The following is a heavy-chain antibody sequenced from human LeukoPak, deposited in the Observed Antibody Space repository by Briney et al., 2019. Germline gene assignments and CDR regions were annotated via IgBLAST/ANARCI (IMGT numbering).Heavy chain of an antibody. CDR2: ISSSSSYI. D-gene: IGHD4-17*01. J-gene: IGHJ3*02. CDR3: ARSTTVTPLDAFDI. Sequence: GGSLRLSCAASGFTFSSYSMNWVRQAPGKGLEWVSSISSSSSYIYYADSVKGRFTISRDNAKNSLYLQMNSLRAEDTAVYYCARSTTVTPLDAFDIWGQGTMVTVSS. V-gene: IGHV3-21*01. CDR1: GFTFSSYS.